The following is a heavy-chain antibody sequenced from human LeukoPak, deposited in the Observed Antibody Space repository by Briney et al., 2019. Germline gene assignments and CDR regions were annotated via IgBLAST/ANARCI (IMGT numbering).Heavy chain of an antibody. CDR1: GGSISGSSYY. V-gene: IGHV4-39*07. D-gene: IGHD3-9*01. CDR3: ARASSSRWFYFDS. Sequence: SETLSLTCTVSGGSISGSSYYWGWIGQPPGKGLEWIGSIYYSGSTNYNPSLKSPVTMSVDTSKNQFSLKLSSVTAADTAVYYCARASSSRWFYFDSWGQGTLVTVSS. CDR2: IYYSGST. J-gene: IGHJ4*02.